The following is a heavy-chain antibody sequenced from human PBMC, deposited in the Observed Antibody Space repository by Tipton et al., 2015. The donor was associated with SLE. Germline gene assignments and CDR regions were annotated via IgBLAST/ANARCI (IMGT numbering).Heavy chain of an antibody. CDR2: IYTSGST. CDR1: GGSISSGSYY. Sequence: TLSLTCTVSGGSISSGSYYWSWIRQPAGKGLEWIGRIYTSGSTNYNPSLKSRVTISIDTSKNQFSLKLTSVTAADTAVYYCARGRYSSGLWGQGTLVTVSS. J-gene: IGHJ4*02. V-gene: IGHV4-61*02. CDR3: ARGRYSSGL. D-gene: IGHD6-19*01.